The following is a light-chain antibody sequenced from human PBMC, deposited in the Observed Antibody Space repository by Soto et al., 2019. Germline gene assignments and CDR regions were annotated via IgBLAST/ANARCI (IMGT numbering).Light chain of an antibody. CDR2: GAS. Sequence: AIQLTHFPSSLSASLGARLAISCRASQGIGNALGCYHQKPWKPPKVLIYGASNLQSGVPPRFTRSGSCTDFPLAIGSLQPEDSATYYCLQDIKYPWTLGQGTRVDIK. CDR1: QGIGNA. V-gene: IGKV1-6*01. J-gene: IGKJ1*01. CDR3: LQDIKYPWT.